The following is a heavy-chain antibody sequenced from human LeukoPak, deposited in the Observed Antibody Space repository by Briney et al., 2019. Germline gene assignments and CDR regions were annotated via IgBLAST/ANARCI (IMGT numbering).Heavy chain of an antibody. D-gene: IGHD3-3*01. V-gene: IGHV3-11*04. Sequence: GGSLRLSCAASGFTFSDYYMSWIRQAPGKGLEWVSYISTSSNTIYYADSVKGRFTISRDNAKNSLYLQMNSLRAEDTAVYYCARNFFSLHMDVWGKGATVSVSS. J-gene: IGHJ6*03. CDR1: GFTFSDYY. CDR2: ISTSSNTI. CDR3: ARNFFSLHMDV.